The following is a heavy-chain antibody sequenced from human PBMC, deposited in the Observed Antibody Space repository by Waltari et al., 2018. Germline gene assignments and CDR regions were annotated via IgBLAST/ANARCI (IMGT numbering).Heavy chain of an antibody. CDR2: INQDGSEK. CDR1: GFTFNLYW. V-gene: IGHV3-7*01. Sequence: EVQLVESGGGLVEPGGSLRLSCAASGFTFNLYWMCGVRQAPGKGRGCVANINQDGSEKSYVDSVKGRFTISRDNAKNSMSLQMSSLRAEDAAVYYCARDPGFSEFDLWGQGTLVSISA. J-gene: IGHJ3*01. CDR3: ARDPGFSEFDL.